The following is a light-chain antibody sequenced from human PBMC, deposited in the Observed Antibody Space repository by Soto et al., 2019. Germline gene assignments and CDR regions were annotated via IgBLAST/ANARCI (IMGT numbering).Light chain of an antibody. Sequence: EVVLTQSPGTLSLSPGESATLSCRASQNVKNNHLAWYQQKPGQAPRVLIYAASTRATGIPDRFSGSGSGTDFTLTISRLEPEDFAVYYCQQYAGSPWTFGQGTKVDIK. CDR3: QQYAGSPWT. V-gene: IGKV3-20*01. CDR2: AAS. J-gene: IGKJ1*01. CDR1: QNVKNNH.